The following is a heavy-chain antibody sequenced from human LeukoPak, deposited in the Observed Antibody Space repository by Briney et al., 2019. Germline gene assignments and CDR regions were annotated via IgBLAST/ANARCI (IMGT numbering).Heavy chain of an antibody. J-gene: IGHJ3*02. V-gene: IGHV3-7*01. CDR3: ARAVSLYYYGSGSYSPGGYSDAFDI. D-gene: IGHD3-10*01. CDR1: GVTFNSYW. Sequence: PGGSLRLSCAASGVTFNSYWMSWVRQAPGKGLEWVANIKQDGSEKYYVDSVKGRFTISRDNAKNSLYLQMNSLRAEDTAVYYCARAVSLYYYGSGSYSPGGYSDAFDIWGQGTMVTVSS. CDR2: IKQDGSEK.